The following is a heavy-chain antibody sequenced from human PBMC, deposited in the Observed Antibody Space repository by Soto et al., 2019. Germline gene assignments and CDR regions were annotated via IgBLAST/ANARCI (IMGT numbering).Heavy chain of an antibody. CDR3: AKDSGGSSPAFDY. J-gene: IGHJ4*02. V-gene: IGHV3-30*18. CDR2: ISYDGSNK. Sequence: QVQLVESGGGVVQPGRSLRLSCAASGFTFSSYGMHRVRQAPGKGLEWVAVISYDGSNKYYADSVKGRFTISRDNSKNTLYLQMNSLRAEDTAVYYCAKDSGGSSPAFDYWGQGTLVTVSS. D-gene: IGHD1-26*01. CDR1: GFTFSSYG.